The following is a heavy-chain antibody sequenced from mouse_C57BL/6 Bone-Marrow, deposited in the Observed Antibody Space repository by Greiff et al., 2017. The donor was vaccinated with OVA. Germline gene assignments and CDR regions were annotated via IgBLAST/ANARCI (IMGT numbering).Heavy chain of an antibody. Sequence: VHVKQSGPELVKPGASVKISCKASGYSFTDYNMNWVKQSNGKSLEWIGVINPNYGTTSYNQKFKGKATLTVDQSSSTAYMQLNSLTSEDSAVYYGARGALLRRSYYFDYWGQGTTLTVSS. V-gene: IGHV1-39*01. CDR3: ARGALLRRSYYFDY. D-gene: IGHD1-1*01. CDR1: GYSFTDYN. J-gene: IGHJ2*01. CDR2: INPNYGTT.